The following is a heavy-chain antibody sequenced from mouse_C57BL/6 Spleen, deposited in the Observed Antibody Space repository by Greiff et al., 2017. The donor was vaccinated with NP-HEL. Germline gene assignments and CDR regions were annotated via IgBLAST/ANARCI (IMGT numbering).Heavy chain of an antibody. J-gene: IGHJ4*01. V-gene: IGHV1-69*01. Sequence: VQLQQPGAELVMPGASVKLSCKASGYTFTSYWMHWVKQRPGQGLEWIVDIAPYASYTNYNQKFKVKSTLTVDKSSSTAYRQLCSLTSEDSAVYYCVRSMVRADYAMDYWGQGTSVTVSS. D-gene: IGHD2-2*01. CDR3: VRSMVRADYAMDY. CDR1: GYTFTSYW. CDR2: IAPYASYT.